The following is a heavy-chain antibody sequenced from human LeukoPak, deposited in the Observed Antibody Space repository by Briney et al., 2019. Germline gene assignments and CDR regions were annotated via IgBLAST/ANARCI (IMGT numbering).Heavy chain of an antibody. CDR2: IYTSGST. CDR3: ARRAYYYYMDV. CDR1: GGSIGSYY. V-gene: IGHV4-4*09. Sequence: SETLSLTCTVSGGSIGSYYWSWIRQPPGKGLEWIGYIYTSGSTNYNPSLKSRVTISVDTSKNQFSLKLSSVTAADTAVYYCARRAYYYYMDVWGKGTTVTVSS. J-gene: IGHJ6*03.